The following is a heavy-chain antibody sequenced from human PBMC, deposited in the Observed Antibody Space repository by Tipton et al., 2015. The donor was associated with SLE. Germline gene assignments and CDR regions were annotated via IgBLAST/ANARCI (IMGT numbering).Heavy chain of an antibody. CDR3: ARQNIVATRGAFDI. D-gene: IGHD5-12*01. CDR1: GGSISSTTYY. CDR2: IYYSGSS. J-gene: IGHJ3*02. Sequence: TLSLTCTVSGGSISSTTYYWGWIRQPPGKELEWIGIIYYSGSSYCNPSLKSRVTISVDTSKNQFSLRLSSVTAADTAVYYCARQNIVATRGAFDIWGQGTMVTVSS. V-gene: IGHV4-39*01.